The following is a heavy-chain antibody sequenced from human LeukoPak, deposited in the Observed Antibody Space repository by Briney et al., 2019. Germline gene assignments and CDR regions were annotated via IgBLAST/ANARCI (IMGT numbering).Heavy chain of an antibody. CDR2: INHGGST. Sequence: PSETLSLTCAVYGGSFSGYYWSWIRQPPGKGLEWIGEINHGGSTNYNPSLKSRVTISVDTSKNQFSPKLSSVTAADTAVYYCARGYTADYWGQGTLVTVSS. J-gene: IGHJ4*02. V-gene: IGHV4-34*01. CDR1: GGSFSGYY. CDR3: ARGYTADY. D-gene: IGHD5-18*01.